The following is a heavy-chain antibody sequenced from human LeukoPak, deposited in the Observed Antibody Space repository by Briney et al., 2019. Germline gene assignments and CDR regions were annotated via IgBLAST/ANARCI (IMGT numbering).Heavy chain of an antibody. Sequence: GGSLRLSCAASGFRFSGHYMSWIRQAPGKGLEWISYITNSGDFVNYADSVRGRFTISRDNAKNSLYLQMNSLRAEDTAVYYCAREARATPDFWGQGTVVTVSS. V-gene: IGHV3-11*01. D-gene: IGHD1-26*01. CDR1: GFRFSGHY. CDR3: AREARATPDF. J-gene: IGHJ4*02. CDR2: ITNSGDFV.